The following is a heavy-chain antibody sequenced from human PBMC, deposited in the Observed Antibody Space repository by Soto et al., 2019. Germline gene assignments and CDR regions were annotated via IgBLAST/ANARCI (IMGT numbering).Heavy chain of an antibody. J-gene: IGHJ6*03. D-gene: IGHD3-3*01. V-gene: IGHV4-39*01. CDR2: IYYSGST. CDR3: ASLSLGGGYDFWREPYYYYYYMDV. CDR1: GGSISSSSYY. Sequence: SETLSLTCTVSGGSISSSSYYWGWIRQPPGKGLEWIGSIYYSGSTYYNPSLKSRVTISVDTSKNQFSLKLSSVTAADTAVYYCASLSLGGGYDFWREPYYYYYYMDVWGKGTTVTVSS.